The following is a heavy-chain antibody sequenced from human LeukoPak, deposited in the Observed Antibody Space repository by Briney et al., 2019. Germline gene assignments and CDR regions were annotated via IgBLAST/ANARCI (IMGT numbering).Heavy chain of an antibody. CDR1: GLTFSSYG. J-gene: IGHJ4*02. Sequence: GGSLRLSCAASGLTFSSYGRPWSRKAPAKGLGGVAVISYDGSNKYYADSVKGRFTISRDNSKSTLYLQRNSLRAEDTAVYYCAKGPGYDYYFDYWGQGTLVTVSS. V-gene: IGHV3-30*18. CDR2: ISYDGSNK. D-gene: IGHD5-12*01. CDR3: AKGPGYDYYFDY.